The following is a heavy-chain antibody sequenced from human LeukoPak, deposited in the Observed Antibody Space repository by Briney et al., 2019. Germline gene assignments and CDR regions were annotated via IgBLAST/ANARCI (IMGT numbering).Heavy chain of an antibody. D-gene: IGHD2-15*01. CDR3: TTDWILVVADLIDY. Sequence: GGSLRLSCAASGFTFSNAWMSWVRQAPGKGLEWVGRIKSKTDGGTTDYAAPVKGRFTISRDDSKNTLYLQMNSLKTEDTAVYYCTTDWILVVADLIDYWGQGTLVTVSS. V-gene: IGHV3-15*01. CDR1: GFTFSNAW. CDR2: IKSKTDGGTT. J-gene: IGHJ4*02.